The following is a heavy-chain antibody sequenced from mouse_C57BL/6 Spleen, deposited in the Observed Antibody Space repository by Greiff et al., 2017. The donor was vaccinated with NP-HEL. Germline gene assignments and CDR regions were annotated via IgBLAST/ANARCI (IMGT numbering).Heavy chain of an antibody. D-gene: IGHD1-1*01. CDR2: IDPEDGET. V-gene: IGHV14-2*01. J-gene: IGHJ4*01. Sequence: EVQLVESGAELVKPGASVKLSCTASGFNIKDYYMHWVKQRTEQGLEWIGRIDPEDGETKYAPKFQGKATITADTSSNTAYLQLSSLTSEDTAVYYCVQITTVVADAMDYWGQGTSVTVSS. CDR3: VQITTVVADAMDY. CDR1: GFNIKDYY.